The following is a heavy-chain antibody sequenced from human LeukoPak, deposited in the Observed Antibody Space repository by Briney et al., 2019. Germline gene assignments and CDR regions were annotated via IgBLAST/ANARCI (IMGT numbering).Heavy chain of an antibody. J-gene: IGHJ4*02. CDR3: ARGPNYGGNSKDFDY. CDR2: INHSGST. Sequence: SETLSLTCAVYGGSFSGYYWSWIRQPPGKGLEWIGEINHSGSTNYNPSLKSRVTISVDTSKNQFSLRLSSVTAADTAVYYCARGPNYGGNSKDFDYWGQGTLVTVSS. V-gene: IGHV4-34*01. D-gene: IGHD4-23*01. CDR1: GGSFSGYY.